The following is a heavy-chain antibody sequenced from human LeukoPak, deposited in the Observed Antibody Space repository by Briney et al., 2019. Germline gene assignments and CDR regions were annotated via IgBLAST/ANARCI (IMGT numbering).Heavy chain of an antibody. CDR1: GGSISSGDYH. CDR3: ARSSSSWYKTGDDAFDI. V-gene: IGHV4-30-4*08. CDR2: IYYSGST. Sequence: PSETLSLTCTVSGGSISSGDYHWSWIRQPPGKGLEWIGYIYYSGSTYYNPSLKSRVTISVDTSKNQFSLKLSSVTAADTAVYYCARSSSSWYKTGDDAFDIWGQGTMVTVSS. J-gene: IGHJ3*02. D-gene: IGHD6-13*01.